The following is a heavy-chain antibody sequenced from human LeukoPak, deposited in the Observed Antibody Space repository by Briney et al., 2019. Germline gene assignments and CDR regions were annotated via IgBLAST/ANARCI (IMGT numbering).Heavy chain of an antibody. CDR2: IYTSGST. Sequence: SETLSLTCTVSGGSISSYYWSWIRQPPGKGLEWIGYIYTSGSTNYNPSLKSRVTISVDTSKNQFSLKLSSVTAADTAVYYCAQTEDSSGYYLKWGQGTLVTVSS. V-gene: IGHV4-4*09. D-gene: IGHD3-22*01. J-gene: IGHJ4*02. CDR1: GGSISSYY. CDR3: AQTEDSSGYYLK.